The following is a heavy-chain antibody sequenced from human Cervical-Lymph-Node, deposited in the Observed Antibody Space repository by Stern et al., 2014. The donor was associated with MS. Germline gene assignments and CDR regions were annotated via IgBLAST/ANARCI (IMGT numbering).Heavy chain of an antibody. CDR1: GYTFTTDG. V-gene: IGHV7-4-1*02. J-gene: IGHJ1*01. CDR3: ATVQPGN. D-gene: IGHD5-18*01. CDR2: IDTNTGNQ. Sequence: QLVQSGSELKKPGASVKVSCRASGYTFTTDGMNWVRQAPGQGLEWMGRIDTNTGNQTYAQGFTGRFVFSVDTSVSSAYLQIISLKAEDTAMYYCATVQPGNWGQGTLVTVSS.